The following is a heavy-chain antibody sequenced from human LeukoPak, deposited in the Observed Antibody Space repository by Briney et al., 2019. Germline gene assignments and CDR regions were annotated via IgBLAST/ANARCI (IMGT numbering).Heavy chain of an antibody. CDR3: ARGLRDWNDRTGGDDAFDI. Sequence: PGGSLRLSCAASGFTFSSYAMSWVRQAPGKGLEWVSAISGSGGSTYYADSVKGRFTISRDNAKNSLYLQMNSLRAEDTAVYYCARGLRDWNDRTGGDDAFDIWGQGTMVTVSS. V-gene: IGHV3-23*01. J-gene: IGHJ3*02. CDR2: ISGSGGST. D-gene: IGHD1-1*01. CDR1: GFTFSSYA.